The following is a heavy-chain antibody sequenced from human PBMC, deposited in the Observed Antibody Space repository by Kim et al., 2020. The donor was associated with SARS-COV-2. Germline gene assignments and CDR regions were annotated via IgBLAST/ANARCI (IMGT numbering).Heavy chain of an antibody. Sequence: SNGGRTYYANSVKGRFTISRDNSKNTLYLQMGSLRAEDMAVYYCARSWDYWGQGTLVTVSS. J-gene: IGHJ4*02. CDR3: ARSWDY. V-gene: IGHV3-64*01. CDR2: SNGGRT.